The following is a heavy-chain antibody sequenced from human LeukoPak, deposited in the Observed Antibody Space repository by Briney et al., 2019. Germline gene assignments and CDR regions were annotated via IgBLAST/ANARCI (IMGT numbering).Heavy chain of an antibody. V-gene: IGHV1-46*01. CDR2: INPSGGST. D-gene: IGHD6-19*01. CDR3: ARDSSGWYHWFDP. J-gene: IGHJ5*02. CDR1: GYTFTSYY. Sequence: ASVKVSCKASGYTFTSYYMHWVRQAPGQGLEWMGIINPSGGSTSYAQKFQGRVTMTEDTSTDTAYMELSSLRSEDTAVYYCARDSSGWYHWFDPWGQGTLVTVSS.